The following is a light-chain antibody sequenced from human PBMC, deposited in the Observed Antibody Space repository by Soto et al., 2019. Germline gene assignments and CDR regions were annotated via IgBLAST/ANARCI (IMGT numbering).Light chain of an antibody. CDR1: SSNIGNNS. Sequence: QSALTQPPSVSAAPGQKVSISCSGSSSNIGNNSVAWYQHLPGTAPKLLIYDDNKRLSGIPDRFSGSKSGTAATLGITGLQTGDEADYYCGTWDTGLTPRGVFGTGTNVTVL. CDR2: DDN. J-gene: IGLJ1*01. V-gene: IGLV1-51*01. CDR3: GTWDTGLTPRGV.